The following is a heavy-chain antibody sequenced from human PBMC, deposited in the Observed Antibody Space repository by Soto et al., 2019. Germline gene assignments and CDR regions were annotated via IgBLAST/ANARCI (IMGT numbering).Heavy chain of an antibody. Sequence: ASVKVSCKASGYTFTSYGISWVRQAPGQGLEWMGYISAYNGNTNFAQNLQGRVTMSTDTSTSTAYMELRSLRSDDTAVYYCARAGNYFTLDYWGQGTLVTVYS. CDR2: ISAYNGNT. V-gene: IGHV1-18*04. CDR1: GYTFTSYG. CDR3: ARAGNYFTLDY. D-gene: IGHD1-26*01. J-gene: IGHJ4*02.